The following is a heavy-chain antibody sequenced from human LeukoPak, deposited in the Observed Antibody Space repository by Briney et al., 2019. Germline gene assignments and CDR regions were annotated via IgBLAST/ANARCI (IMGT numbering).Heavy chain of an antibody. CDR2: IYTSGST. J-gene: IGHJ4*02. CDR1: GGSISSGSYY. CDR3: ARSSSMVRGVMN. D-gene: IGHD3-10*01. Sequence: SETLSLTCTVSGGSISSGSYYWSWIRQPAGKGLEWIGRIYTSGSTNYNPSLKSRVTISVDTSKNQFSLKLSSVTAADTAVYYCARSSSMVRGVMNWGQGTLVTVSS. V-gene: IGHV4-61*02.